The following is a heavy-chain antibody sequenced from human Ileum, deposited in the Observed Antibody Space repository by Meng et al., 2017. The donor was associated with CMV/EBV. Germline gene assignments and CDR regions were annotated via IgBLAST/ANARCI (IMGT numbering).Heavy chain of an antibody. CDR3: AYRRGGGSGWNWFGP. J-gene: IGHJ5*02. Sequence: QNALKESGPPLVKPTPTLPLTCTFSGFSLTTNGAGVGWLRQPPGKALEWLALIYWDDEKHYSPSLESRLTIIKDTSRNRVIFIMTDMDPIDTATYYCAYRRGGGSGWNWFGPWGQGTLVTVSS. D-gene: IGHD6-19*01. V-gene: IGHV2-5*02. CDR1: GFSLTTNGAG. CDR2: IYWDDEK.